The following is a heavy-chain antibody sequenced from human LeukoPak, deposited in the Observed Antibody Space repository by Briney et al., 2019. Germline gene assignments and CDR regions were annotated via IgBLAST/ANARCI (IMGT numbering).Heavy chain of an antibody. CDR3: ASGYYYDSSGYYIYY. CDR2: IYTSGST. Sequence: SETLSLTCTVSGGSISSYYWSWIRQPAGKGLEWIGRIYTSGSTNYNPSLKSRVTMSVDTSKNQFSLKLSSVTAADTAVYYCASGYYYDSSGYYIYYWGQGTLVTVSS. V-gene: IGHV4-4*07. D-gene: IGHD3-22*01. CDR1: GGSISSYY. J-gene: IGHJ4*02.